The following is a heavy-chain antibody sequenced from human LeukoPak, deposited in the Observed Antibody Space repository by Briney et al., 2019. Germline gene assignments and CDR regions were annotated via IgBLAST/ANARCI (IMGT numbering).Heavy chain of an antibody. CDR3: ARVDGSDYDNRGYFDS. D-gene: IGHD5-12*01. CDR1: GGSISTYY. J-gene: IGHJ4*02. V-gene: IGHV4-59*01. CDR2: VFYTGSA. Sequence: SETLSPTCTLSGGSISTYYWAWVRQPPGQGLQWIGYVFYTGSANYSPSLKNRATISVDTSNNRFSLKLTSVSAADSALYFCARVDGSDYDNRGYFDSWGQGILVTVSS.